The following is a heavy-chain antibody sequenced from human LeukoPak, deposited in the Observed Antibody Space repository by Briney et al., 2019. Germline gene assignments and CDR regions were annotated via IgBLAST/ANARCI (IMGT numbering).Heavy chain of an antibody. V-gene: IGHV4-30-2*01. J-gene: IGHJ6*03. CDR2: IYHSGST. CDR1: GGSISSGGYY. CDR3: ARGVNYHYYYMDV. Sequence: PSQTLSLTCTVSGGSISSGGYYWSWIRQPPGKGLEWIGYIYHSGSTYYNPSLKSRVTISVGTSKNQFSLKLSSVTAADTAVYYCARGVNYHYYYMDVWGKGTTVTVSS.